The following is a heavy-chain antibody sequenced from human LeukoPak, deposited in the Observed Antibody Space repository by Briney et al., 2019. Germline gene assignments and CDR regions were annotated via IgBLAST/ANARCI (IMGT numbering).Heavy chain of an antibody. CDR3: AKGITSPGTGRDFDY. CDR2: INTGSSYI. D-gene: IGHD6-13*01. Sequence: GSLRLSCAASGFTFSSYNMNWVRQAPGKGLEWVSSINTGSSYIYYADSVKGRFTISRANAKNTLYLQMNNLRAEDTAVFYCAKGITSPGTGRDFDYWGQGTLVTVSS. CDR1: GFTFSSYN. V-gene: IGHV3-21*04. J-gene: IGHJ4*02.